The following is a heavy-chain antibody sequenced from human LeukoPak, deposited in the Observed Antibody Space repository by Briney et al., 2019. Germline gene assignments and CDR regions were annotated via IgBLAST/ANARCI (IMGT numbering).Heavy chain of an antibody. Sequence: SLAASGFTFGDYYLAWIRQAPGKGLEGVSYISSSGSTIYYADSVKGRFTISRDNAENSLYLQMNSLRAEDTAVYYCARSRRFLEWLTFDYWGQGTLVTVSS. CDR2: ISSSGSTI. D-gene: IGHD3-3*01. V-gene: IGHV3-11*01. CDR1: GFTFGDYY. J-gene: IGHJ4*02. CDR3: ARSRRFLEWLTFDY.